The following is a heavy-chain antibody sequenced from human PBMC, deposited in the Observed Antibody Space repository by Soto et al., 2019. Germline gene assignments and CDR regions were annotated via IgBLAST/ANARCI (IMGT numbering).Heavy chain of an antibody. J-gene: IGHJ6*02. CDR3: ARDSTGSELLPDYYYGMDV. V-gene: IGHV6-1*01. CDR2: TYYRSKWYN. D-gene: IGHD1-26*01. CDR1: GDSVSSNSAA. Sequence: SQTLSLTCAISGDSVSSNSAAWNWIRQSPSRGLEWLGRTYYRSKWYNDYAVSVKSRITINSDTSKNQFSLQLNSVTPEDTAVYYCARDSTGSELLPDYYYGMDVWGQGTTVTVSS.